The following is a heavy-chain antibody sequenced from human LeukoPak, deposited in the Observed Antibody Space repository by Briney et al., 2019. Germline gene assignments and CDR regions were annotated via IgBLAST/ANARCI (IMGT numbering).Heavy chain of an antibody. CDR2: MNPNSGNT. D-gene: IGHD2-2*01. J-gene: IGHJ5*02. V-gene: IGHV1-8*02. CDR1: GYTFTSYG. CDR3: ARGWGSTSLNWFDP. Sequence: ASVKVSCKASGYTFTSYGISWVRQAPGQGLEWMGWMNPNSGNTGYAQKFQGRVTMTRNTSISTAYMELSSLRSGDTAVYYCARGWGSTSLNWFDPWGQGTLVTVSS.